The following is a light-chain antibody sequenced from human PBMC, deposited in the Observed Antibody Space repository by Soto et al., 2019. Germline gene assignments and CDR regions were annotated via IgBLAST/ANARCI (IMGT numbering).Light chain of an antibody. CDR2: AAS. V-gene: IGKV1-39*01. CDR1: QSISTF. J-gene: IGKJ5*01. CDR3: KQSYRTPIT. Sequence: DIQITQSPSSLSAYVGHRVNITCRSSQSISTFLNWYQQKPGKAPNLLIYAASGLQSGVPSRFSGSGSGTDFTLTISSLQTEDFATYSCKQSYRTPITFGQGTRLEIK.